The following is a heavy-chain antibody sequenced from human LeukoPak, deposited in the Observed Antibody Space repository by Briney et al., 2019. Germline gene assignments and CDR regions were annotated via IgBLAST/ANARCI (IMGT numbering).Heavy chain of an antibody. V-gene: IGHV4-59*05. CDR3: ARQNPSQVWVYYYDSSGYFDY. D-gene: IGHD3-22*01. CDR1: GGSISSYY. Sequence: PSETLSLTCTVSGGSISSYYWSWIRQPAGKGLEWIGSIYYSGSTYYNPSLKSRVTISVDTSKNQFSLKLSSVTAADTAVYYCARQNPSQVWVYYYDSSGYFDYWGQGTLVTVSS. CDR2: IYYSGST. J-gene: IGHJ4*02.